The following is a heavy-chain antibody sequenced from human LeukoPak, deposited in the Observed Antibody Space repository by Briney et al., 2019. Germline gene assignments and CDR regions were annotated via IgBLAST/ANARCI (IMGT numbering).Heavy chain of an antibody. CDR3: ARGKMDFDY. CDR2: IYYRGST. D-gene: IGHD5-24*01. J-gene: IGHJ4*02. V-gene: IGHV4-59*01. CDR1: GGSISSYY. Sequence: SETLSLTCTVSGGSISSYYWSWIRQPPGKGLEWIGYIYYRGSTNYNPSLKSRVTISIDTSKNQVSLKLSSVTAADTAVYYCARGKMDFDYWGQGTLVTVSS.